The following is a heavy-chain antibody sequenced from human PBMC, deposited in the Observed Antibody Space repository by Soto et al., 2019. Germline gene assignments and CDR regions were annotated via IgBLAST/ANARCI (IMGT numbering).Heavy chain of an antibody. V-gene: IGHV5-51*01. CDR1: GYTFTNNW. D-gene: IGHD2-15*01. CDR2: IFPGDSNT. J-gene: IGHJ4*02. CDR3: ARKPAGHFDY. Sequence: LKISCKVSGYTFTNNWIGWVRHTPGKGLEWMGIIFPGDSNTRYSPSFQGQVTISVDKSISTAYLQWNTLKASDTAIYYCARKPAGHFDYWGQGTQVTVSS.